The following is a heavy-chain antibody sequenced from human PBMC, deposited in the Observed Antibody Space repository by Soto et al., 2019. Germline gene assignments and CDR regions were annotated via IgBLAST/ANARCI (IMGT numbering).Heavy chain of an antibody. CDR3: ASPDPYSSSWDWYYFDY. CDR2: ISAYNGNT. CDR1: GYTFTSYG. V-gene: IGHV1-18*01. D-gene: IGHD6-13*01. J-gene: IGHJ4*02. Sequence: RASVKVSCKASGYTFTSYGISWVRQAPGQGLEWMGWISAYNGNTNYAQKLQGRVTMTTDTSTSTAYMELRSLRSDDTAVYYCASPDPYSSSWDWYYFDYWGQGTLVTVSS.